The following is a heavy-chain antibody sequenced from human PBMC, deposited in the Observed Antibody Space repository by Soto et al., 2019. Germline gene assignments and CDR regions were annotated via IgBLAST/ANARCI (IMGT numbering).Heavy chain of an antibody. V-gene: IGHV4-4*02. Sequence: SETLSLTCAVSGGSISTTNWWSWVRQPPGKGLEWIGEIYHRGNTNYSPSFKRRVTMSVDKSNNQFSLRLTSVTAADTAAYYWWRGGPQDPPDFWAQGTLVTGSS. CDR1: GGSISTTNW. CDR3: WRGGPQDPPDF. D-gene: IGHD1-26*01. J-gene: IGHJ4*02. CDR2: IYHRGNT.